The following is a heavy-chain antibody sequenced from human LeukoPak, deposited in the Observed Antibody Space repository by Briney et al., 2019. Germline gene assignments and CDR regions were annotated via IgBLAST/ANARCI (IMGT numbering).Heavy chain of an antibody. V-gene: IGHV4-59*01. CDR1: GGSISSYY. Sequence: SETLSLTCTASGGSISSYYWSWIRQPPGKGLEWIGYIYYSGSTNYNPSLKMRVTTSVDTSKNQSLLMLSSITVADTAVYYCASHKPQQWLTGWFDPWGQGTLVTVSS. CDR3: ASHKPQQWLTGWFDP. J-gene: IGHJ5*02. D-gene: IGHD6-19*01. CDR2: IYYSGST.